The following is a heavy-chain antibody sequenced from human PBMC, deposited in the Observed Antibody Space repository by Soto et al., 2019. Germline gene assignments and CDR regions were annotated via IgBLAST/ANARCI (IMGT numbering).Heavy chain of an antibody. CDR3: AGIYSGSPGGTLRY. Sequence: QVQLQESGPGLVKPSQTLSLTCTVSGGSISSGGYYWSWIRQHPGKGLEWIGYIYYSGSTYYNPSLKCRVNISVDSSKNQFSLKLSSVTAADTAVYYCAGIYSGSPGGTLRYWGQGTLVTVSS. V-gene: IGHV4-31*03. CDR2: IYYSGST. D-gene: IGHD1-26*01. CDR1: GGSISSGGYY. J-gene: IGHJ4*02.